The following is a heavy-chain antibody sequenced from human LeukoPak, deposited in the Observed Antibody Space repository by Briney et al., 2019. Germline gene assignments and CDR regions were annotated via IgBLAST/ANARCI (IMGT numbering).Heavy chain of an antibody. CDR3: AKVSASSWLGAFDI. J-gene: IGHJ3*02. D-gene: IGHD6-13*01. V-gene: IGHV3-43*02. CDR1: GFTSDDYA. CDR2: ISGDGGST. Sequence: GGPLRLSCAASGFTSDDYALHWVRQAPGKGLEWVSLISGDGGSTYYADSVKGRFTISRDNSKNSLYLQMNSLRTEDTALYYCAKVSASSWLGAFDIWGQGTMVTVSS.